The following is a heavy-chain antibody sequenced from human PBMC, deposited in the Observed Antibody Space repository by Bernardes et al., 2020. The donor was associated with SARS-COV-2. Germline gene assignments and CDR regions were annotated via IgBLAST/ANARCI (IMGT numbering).Heavy chain of an antibody. J-gene: IGHJ5*02. D-gene: IGHD6-6*01. CDR2: ISYDGSNK. CDR1: GFTFSSYA. V-gene: IGHV3-30*04. Sequence: GGSLRLSCAASGFTFSSYAMHWVRQAPGKGLEWVAVISYDGSNKYYADSVKGRFTISRDNSKNTLYLQMNSLRAEDTAVYYCARGPRPRENRWFDPWGQGTLVTVSS. CDR3: ARGPRPRENRWFDP.